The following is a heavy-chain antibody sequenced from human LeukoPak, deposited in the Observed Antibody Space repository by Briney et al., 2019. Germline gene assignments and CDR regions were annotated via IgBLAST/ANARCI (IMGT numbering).Heavy chain of an antibody. CDR3: AKDPLGYFDY. J-gene: IGHJ4*02. Sequence: GGSLRLSCAASGFTFSTYGMSWVRQAPGKGLEWVSGISGSGGSRFYTDSVKGRFTISRDNSKNTLYLQMNSLRAEDTAVYYCAKDPLGYFDYWGQGTLVTVSS. V-gene: IGHV3-23*01. CDR2: ISGSGGSR. CDR1: GFTFSTYG.